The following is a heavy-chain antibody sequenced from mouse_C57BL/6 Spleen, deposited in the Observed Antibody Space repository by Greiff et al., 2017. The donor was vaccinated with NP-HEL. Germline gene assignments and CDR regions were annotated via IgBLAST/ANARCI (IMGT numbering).Heavy chain of an antibody. Sequence: VQLQQPGAELVMPGASVKLSCKASGYTFTSYWMHWVKQRPGQGLEWIGEIDPSDSYTNYNQKFKGKSTLTVDKSSSIAYMQLSSLTSEDSAVSYCARMDWDQRFAYWGQGTLVTVSA. CDR1: GYTFTSYW. J-gene: IGHJ3*01. CDR3: ARMDWDQRFAY. D-gene: IGHD4-1*01. CDR2: IDPSDSYT. V-gene: IGHV1-69*01.